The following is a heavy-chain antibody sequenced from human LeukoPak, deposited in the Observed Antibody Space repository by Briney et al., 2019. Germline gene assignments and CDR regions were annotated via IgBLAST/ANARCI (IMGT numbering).Heavy chain of an antibody. J-gene: IGHJ4*02. CDR2: IYTGGST. CDR3: ARGRWSYFNY. D-gene: IGHD2-15*01. Sequence: PSETLSLTCTVSGGSISSGSYYWSWIRQPAGKGLEWIGRIYTGGSTNYNPSLKSRVTISVDASKNQFSLNLSSVTAADTAVYYCARGRWSYFNYWGQGTLVTVSS. V-gene: IGHV4-61*02. CDR1: GGSISSGSYY.